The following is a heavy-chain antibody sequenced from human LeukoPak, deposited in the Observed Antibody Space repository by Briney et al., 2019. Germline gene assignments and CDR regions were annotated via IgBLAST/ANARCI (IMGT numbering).Heavy chain of an antibody. D-gene: IGHD4-11*01. V-gene: IGHV4-38-2*02. CDR3: ARDFKGFYSRGGYYFDY. Sequence: KSSETLSLTCTVSGYSISSGYYWGWIRQPPGKGLEWIGYIYHSGSTYYNPSLKSRVTISVDRSKNQFSLKLSSVTAADTAVYYCARDFKGFYSRGGYYFDYWGQGTLVTVSS. CDR2: IYHSGST. J-gene: IGHJ4*02. CDR1: GYSISSGYY.